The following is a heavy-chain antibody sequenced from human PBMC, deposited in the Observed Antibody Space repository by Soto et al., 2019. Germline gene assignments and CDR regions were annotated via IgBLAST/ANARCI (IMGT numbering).Heavy chain of an antibody. CDR3: ARIRYSSSSDYKFDP. CDR1: GFSLSTSGMC. CDR2: IDWDDDK. V-gene: IGHV2-70*01. Sequence: ASGPTLVNPTQTLTLTCTFSGFSLSTSGMCVSWIRQPPGKALEWLALIDWDDDKYYSTSLKTRLTISKDTSKNQVVLTMTNMDPVDTATYYCARIRYSSSSDYKFDPWGQGTLVTVSS. D-gene: IGHD6-6*01. J-gene: IGHJ5*02.